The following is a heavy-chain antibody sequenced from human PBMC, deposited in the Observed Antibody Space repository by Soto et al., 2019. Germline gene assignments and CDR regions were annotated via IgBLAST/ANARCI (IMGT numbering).Heavy chain of an antibody. CDR3: ARDRQHQIQHNFYYYGMDV. Sequence: SETLSLTCDVYGGSFSGYIWTWIRQHPGKGLEWIGYIYYSGTAYYNASLKSRVTMSLDTSKNQFSLKLTSATAADTAMYYCARDRQHQIQHNFYYYGMDVWGQGTAVTVSS. D-gene: IGHD1-1*01. CDR2: IYYSGTA. J-gene: IGHJ6*02. V-gene: IGHV4-31*11. CDR1: GGSFSGYI.